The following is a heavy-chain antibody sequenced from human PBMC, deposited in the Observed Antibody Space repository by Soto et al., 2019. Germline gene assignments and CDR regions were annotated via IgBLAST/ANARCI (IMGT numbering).Heavy chain of an antibody. CDR2: INAGNGNT. V-gene: IGHV1-3*01. Sequence: ASVKVSCKASGYTFTSYAMHWVRQAPGQRLEWMGRINAGNGNTKYSQKFQGRVTTTRDTSASTAYMELSSLRFEDTAVYYFARGRGDITIFGVVINGFSFGYYYGMDVWGQGTTVTVSS. J-gene: IGHJ6*02. CDR3: ARGRGDITIFGVVINGFSFGYYYGMDV. D-gene: IGHD3-3*01. CDR1: GYTFTSYA.